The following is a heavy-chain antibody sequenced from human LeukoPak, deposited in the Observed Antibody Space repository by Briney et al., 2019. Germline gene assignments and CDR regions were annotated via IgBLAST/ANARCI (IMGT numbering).Heavy chain of an antibody. J-gene: IGHJ3*02. CDR2: ISSSSSYI. V-gene: IGHV3-21*01. D-gene: IGHD5-18*01. CDR3: ARVGIQLWLADAFDI. Sequence: PGGSLRLSCAASGFTFSSYSMNWVRQAPGKGLEWVSSISSSSSYIYYADSVKGRFTISRDNSKNTLYLQMNSLRAEDTAVYYCARVGIQLWLADAFDIWGQGTMVTVSS. CDR1: GFTFSSYS.